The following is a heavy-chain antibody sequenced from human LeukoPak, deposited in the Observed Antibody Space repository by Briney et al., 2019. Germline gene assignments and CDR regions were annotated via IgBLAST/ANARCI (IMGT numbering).Heavy chain of an antibody. CDR1: GYSFTSYL. J-gene: IGHJ4*02. V-gene: IGHV5-51*01. CDR2: IYPADSDT. CDR3: RTQSTYGDYN. Sequence: GDSLKISCKGFGYSFTSYLIGWWRQMPGKGLEGMELIYPADSDTRYSPSFQGQVSISADNSIRTSYLQWVGRNASNTSVDFFRTQSTYGDYNWGQGTLVTVSS. D-gene: IGHD4-17*01.